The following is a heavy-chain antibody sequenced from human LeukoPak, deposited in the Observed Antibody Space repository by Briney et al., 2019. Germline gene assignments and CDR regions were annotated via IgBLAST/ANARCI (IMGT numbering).Heavy chain of an antibody. CDR1: GYTFTSYY. J-gene: IGHJ4*02. Sequence: GASVKVSCKASGYTFTSYYMHWVRQAPGQGLEWMGIINPSGGSTSYAQKFQGRVTMTRDTSTSTVYMELSSLRSEDTAVYYCARDPFLVAVAGTSFDYWGQGTLVTVSS. D-gene: IGHD6-19*01. CDR3: ARDPFLVAVAGTSFDY. V-gene: IGHV1-46*01. CDR2: INPSGGST.